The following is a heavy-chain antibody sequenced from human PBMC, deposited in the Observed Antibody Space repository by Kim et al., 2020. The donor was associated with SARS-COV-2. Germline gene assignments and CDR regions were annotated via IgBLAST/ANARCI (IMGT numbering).Heavy chain of an antibody. V-gene: IGHV5-10-1*01. CDR2: IDPSDSYT. Sequence: GESLKISCKGSGYSFTSYWISWVRQMPGKGLEWMGRIDPSDSYTNYSPSFQGHVTISADKSISTAYLQWSSLKASDTAMYYCARHDAVLLWFGELFRNWFDPWGQGTLVTVSS. CDR1: GYSFTSYW. CDR3: ARHDAVLLWFGELFRNWFDP. J-gene: IGHJ5*02. D-gene: IGHD3-10*01.